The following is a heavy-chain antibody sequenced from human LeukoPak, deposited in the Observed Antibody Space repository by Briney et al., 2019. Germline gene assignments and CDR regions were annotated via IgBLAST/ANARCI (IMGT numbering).Heavy chain of an antibody. J-gene: IGHJ5*02. CDR2: ISYDGSNK. CDR1: GFTFSNYG. CDR3: AKDVSGVVVAATVTVESWFDP. D-gene: IGHD2-15*01. V-gene: IGHV3-30*18. Sequence: PGGSLRLSCAASGFTFSNYGMHWVRQAPGKGLEWVAVISYDGSNKYYADSVKGRSTISRDNSKNTLYLQMNSLRAEDTAVYYCAKDVSGVVVAATVTVESWFDPWGQGTLVTVSS.